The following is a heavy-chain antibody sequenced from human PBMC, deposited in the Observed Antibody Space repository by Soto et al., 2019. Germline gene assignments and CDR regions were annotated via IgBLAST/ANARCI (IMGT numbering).Heavy chain of an antibody. D-gene: IGHD2-2*01. CDR3: AKGRYCTSPSCSYYYGMDD. CDR2: ISGSGGST. CDR1: GFTFNNYA. J-gene: IGHJ6*02. Sequence: EVQLLESGGGLIQPGGSLRLSCAASGFTFNNYAMNWVRQAPGKGLEWVSGISGSGGSTYYADSVKGRFTISRDKSKNTLYLQMDSLRAEDTAVYYCAKGRYCTSPSCSYYYGMDDWGQGTTDTVSS. V-gene: IGHV3-23*01.